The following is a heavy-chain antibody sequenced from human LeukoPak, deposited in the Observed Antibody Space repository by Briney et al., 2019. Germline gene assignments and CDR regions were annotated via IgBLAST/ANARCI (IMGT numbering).Heavy chain of an antibody. CDR3: ARSPYTESYYGDAFDI. CDR1: GFTFSSYW. V-gene: IGHV3-7*01. J-gene: IGHJ3*02. D-gene: IGHD1-26*01. CDR2: IKQDGSEK. Sequence: GGSLRLSCAASGFTFSSYWMSWVRQAPGKGLEWVANIKQDGSEKYYVDSVKGRFTISRDNAKNSLYLQMNSLRAEDTAVYYCARSPYTESYYGDAFDIWGQGTMVTVSS.